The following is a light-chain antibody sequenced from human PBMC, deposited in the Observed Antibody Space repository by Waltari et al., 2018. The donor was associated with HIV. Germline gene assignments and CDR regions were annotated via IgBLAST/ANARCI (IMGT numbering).Light chain of an antibody. CDR2: DVT. Sequence: QSALTQPASVSGSPGQWIAISCTGTNNDAGGYKYVSRHQQHPRTAPNLVIYDVTYRPLTVSDRFSGSKSGNTASLTISGLQAEDEADYYCSSYTGTGTWVFGGGTKVTVL. CDR1: NNDAGGYKY. CDR3: SSYTGTGTWV. V-gene: IGLV2-14*03. J-gene: IGLJ3*02.